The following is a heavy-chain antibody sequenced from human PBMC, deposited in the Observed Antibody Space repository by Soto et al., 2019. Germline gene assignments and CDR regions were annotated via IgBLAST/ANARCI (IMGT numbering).Heavy chain of an antibody. J-gene: IGHJ4*02. CDR2: ITGSGGRP. D-gene: IGHD1-26*01. CDR1: GFTFSTYT. V-gene: IGHV3-23*01. Sequence: PGGSLRLSCVASGFTFSTYTMSWVRQAPGKGLEWVSVITGSGGRPSHADSVQGRFSISRDNPKNTLYLQMNSLRGEDTAMYYCANARCTTTDCYVPDYWGQGTLVTVSS. CDR3: ANARCTTTDCYVPDY.